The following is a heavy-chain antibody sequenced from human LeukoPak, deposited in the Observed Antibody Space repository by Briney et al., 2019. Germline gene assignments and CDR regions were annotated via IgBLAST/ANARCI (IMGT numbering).Heavy chain of an antibody. CDR1: GGSFSGCY. V-gene: IGHV4-34*01. J-gene: IGHJ5*02. Sequence: SETLSLTCAVYGGSFSGCYWSWIRQPPGKGLEWIGEINHSGSTNYNPSLKSRVTISVDTSKNQFSLKLSSVTAADTAVYYCARFKGFSDYYGSGSYYNWPPGWFDPWGQGTLVTVSS. CDR2: INHSGST. D-gene: IGHD3-10*01. CDR3: ARFKGFSDYYGSGSYYNWPPGWFDP.